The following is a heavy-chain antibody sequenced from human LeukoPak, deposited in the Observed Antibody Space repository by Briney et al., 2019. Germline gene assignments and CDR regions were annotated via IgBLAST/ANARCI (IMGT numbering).Heavy chain of an antibody. CDR1: GGTFSNYA. D-gene: IGHD3-3*01. J-gene: IGHJ1*01. Sequence: GASVKVSCKASGGTFSNYAISWVRQAPGQGLEWMGGIIPIFGTANYAQKFRGRVTMTTDTSTSTAYMELRSLRSDDTAVYYCAKDRRLRFLEWSSIGYFQHWGQGTLVAVSS. CDR2: IIPIFGTA. V-gene: IGHV1-69*05. CDR3: AKDRRLRFLEWSSIGYFQH.